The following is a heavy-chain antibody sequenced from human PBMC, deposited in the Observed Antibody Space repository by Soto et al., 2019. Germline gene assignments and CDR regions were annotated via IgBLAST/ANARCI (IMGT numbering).Heavy chain of an antibody. CDR2: MSFDGSIK. Sequence: RGSLRLSCAASGFIFISYGINCFRQAPGKGLEWVAVMSFDGSIKYYADSVKGQFTISRDNSKNTLYLQMNSLRAEDTAVYYCATIAVPPAFDIWGQGTMVTVSS. D-gene: IGHD6-19*01. CDR1: GFIFISYG. V-gene: IGHV3-30*03. J-gene: IGHJ3*02. CDR3: ATIAVPPAFDI.